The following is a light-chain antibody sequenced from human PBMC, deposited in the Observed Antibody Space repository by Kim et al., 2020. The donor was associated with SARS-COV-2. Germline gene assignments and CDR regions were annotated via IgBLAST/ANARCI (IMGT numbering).Light chain of an antibody. CDR3: QSYDSSNQV. V-gene: IGLV6-57*03. CDR1: SGSSASNY. CDR2: EDN. J-gene: IGLJ2*01. Sequence: GTTGTSSITRSSGSSASNYVQGYPQRPGSAPTTVIYEDNQRPSGVPDRFSGSIDSSSNSASLTISGLKTEDEADYYCQSYDSSNQVFGGGTQLTVL.